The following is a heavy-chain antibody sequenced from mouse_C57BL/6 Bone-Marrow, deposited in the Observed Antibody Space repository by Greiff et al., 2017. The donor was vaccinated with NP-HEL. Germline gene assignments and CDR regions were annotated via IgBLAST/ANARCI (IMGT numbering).Heavy chain of an antibody. V-gene: IGHV5-4*03. CDR3: AKTAQATRYFDY. J-gene: IGHJ2*01. CDR2: ISDGGSYT. CDR1: GFTFSSYA. Sequence: EVKLVESGGGLVKPGGSLKLSCAASGFTFSSYAMSWVRQTPEKRLEWVATISDGGSYTYYPDNVKGRFTISRDNAKNNLYLQMSHLKSEDTAMYYCAKTAQATRYFDYWGQGTTLTVSS. D-gene: IGHD3-2*02.